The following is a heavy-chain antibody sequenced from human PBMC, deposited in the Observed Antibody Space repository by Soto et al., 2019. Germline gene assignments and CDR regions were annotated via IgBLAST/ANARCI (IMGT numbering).Heavy chain of an antibody. V-gene: IGHV3-23*01. D-gene: IGHD3-22*01. J-gene: IGHJ6*02. CDR3: AKGGTMIRIHYYYDGMDV. CDR2: ISGSGGST. CDR1: GFIFSSYA. Sequence: EVQLLESGGGLVQPGGSLRLSCAASGFIFSSYAMSWVRQAPGKGLEWVSTISGSGGSTYYADSVKGRFTISRDNSKSTLYLQLNSLRAEATAVYYCAKGGTMIRIHYYYDGMDVWGQGTTVTVSS.